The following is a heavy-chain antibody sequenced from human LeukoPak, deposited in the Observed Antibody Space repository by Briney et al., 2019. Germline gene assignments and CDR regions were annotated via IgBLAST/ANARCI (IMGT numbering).Heavy chain of an antibody. D-gene: IGHD1-1*01. V-gene: IGHV4-59*01. Sequence: SETLSLTCSVSGGSISSLYWSWIRQPPGKGLEWIGYIYYTGSTNYNPSLKSRVTMFVDMSKNHFSLTLSSVTAADTAVYYCARLQPNSGEWAFDIWGQGTMVTVSS. CDR2: IYYTGST. J-gene: IGHJ3*02. CDR1: GGSISSLY. CDR3: ARLQPNSGEWAFDI.